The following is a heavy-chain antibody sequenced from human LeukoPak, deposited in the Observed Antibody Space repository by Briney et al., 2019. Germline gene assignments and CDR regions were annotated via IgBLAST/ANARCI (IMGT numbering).Heavy chain of an antibody. CDR2: ISYDETYK. CDR1: GFTFSNYG. D-gene: IGHD3-10*01. J-gene: IGHJ4*02. CDR3: AKANAREFDY. Sequence: GGPLRLSCAASGFTFSNYGMHWVRQAPGKGLEWLTVISYDETYKDYADSVKGRFTISRDNSKNALYLQMNSLRAEDTAVYYCAKANAREFDYWGQGTLVTVSS. V-gene: IGHV3-30*18.